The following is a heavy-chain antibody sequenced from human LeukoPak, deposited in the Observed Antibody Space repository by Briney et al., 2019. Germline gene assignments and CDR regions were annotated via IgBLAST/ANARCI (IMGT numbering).Heavy chain of an antibody. V-gene: IGHV5-51*01. Sequence: PGESLKISCKGSGYSFTSYWIGWVRQMPGEGLEWMGIIYPGDSDTRYSPSFQGQVTISADKSISTAYLQWSSLKASDTAMYYCASLGGSGTPGDAFDIWGQGTMVTVSS. D-gene: IGHD1-26*01. CDR3: ASLGGSGTPGDAFDI. CDR1: GYSFTSYW. CDR2: IYPGDSDT. J-gene: IGHJ3*02.